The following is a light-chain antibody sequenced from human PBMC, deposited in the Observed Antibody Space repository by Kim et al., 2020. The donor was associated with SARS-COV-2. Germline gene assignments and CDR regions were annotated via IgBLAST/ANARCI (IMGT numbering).Light chain of an antibody. V-gene: IGLV1-47*01. CDR3: AAWDDSLSVWV. CDR1: SSNIGSNY. CDR2: RNN. Sequence: GQRVTISCSGSSSNIGSNYVFWYQQLPGTAPKLLIYRNNQRPSWVPDRFSGSKSGTSASLAISGLRSEDEADYYCAAWDDSLSVWVFGGGTKLTVL. J-gene: IGLJ3*02.